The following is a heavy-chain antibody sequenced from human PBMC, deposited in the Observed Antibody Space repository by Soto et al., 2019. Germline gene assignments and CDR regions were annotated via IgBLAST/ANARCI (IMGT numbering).Heavy chain of an antibody. J-gene: IGHJ4*02. V-gene: IGHV4-39*01. Sequence: QLQLQESGPGLVKPSETLSLTCTVSGGSISSSSYYWGWIRQPPGKGLEWIGSIYYSGSTYYNPSLKSRVTISVDTSKNQFSLKLSSVTAADTAVYYCARHSTVTDYFDYWGQGTLVTVSS. D-gene: IGHD4-17*01. CDR1: GGSISSSSYY. CDR3: ARHSTVTDYFDY. CDR2: IYYSGST.